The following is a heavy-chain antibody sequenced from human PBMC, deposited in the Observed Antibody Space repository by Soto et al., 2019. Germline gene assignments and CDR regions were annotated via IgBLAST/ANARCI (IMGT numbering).Heavy chain of an antibody. Sequence: PSETLSLTCAVYGGSFSGYYWSWIRRPPGKGLEWIGEINHSGSTNYNPSLKSRVTISVDTSKNQFSLKLSSVTAADTAVYYCARAIYYYGMDVWGQGTTVTVSS. CDR3: ARAIYYYGMDV. V-gene: IGHV4-34*01. CDR2: INHSGST. J-gene: IGHJ6*02. CDR1: GGSFSGYY.